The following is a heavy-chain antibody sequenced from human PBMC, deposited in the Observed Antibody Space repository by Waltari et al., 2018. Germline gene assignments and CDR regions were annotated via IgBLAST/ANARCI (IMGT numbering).Heavy chain of an antibody. CDR2: ISSSSSYI. CDR1: GFTFSSYS. V-gene: IGHV3-21*01. J-gene: IGHJ2*01. Sequence: EVQLVESGGGLVKPGGSLRLSCAASGFTFSSYSLNWVRQAPGKGLEWVSSISSSSSYIYYADSVKGRFTISRDNAKNSLYLQMNSLRAEDTAVYYCAKTGYSYGLSDLWGRGTLVTVSS. CDR3: AKTGYSYGLSDL. D-gene: IGHD5-18*01.